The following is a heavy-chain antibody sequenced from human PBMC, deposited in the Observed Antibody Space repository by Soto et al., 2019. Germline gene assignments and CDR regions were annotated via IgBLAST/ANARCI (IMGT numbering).Heavy chain of an antibody. CDR3: ARDIGSGWYYFDY. J-gene: IGHJ4*02. CDR1: GFTFSSYS. Sequence: PGGSLRLSCAASGFTFSSYSMNWVRQAPGKGLEWVSYITPSSDTIYYADSVKGRFTISRDNGKNSLYLQMNSLRDEDTAVYYCARDIGSGWYYFDYWGQGNMVTVPS. V-gene: IGHV3-48*02. D-gene: IGHD6-19*01. CDR2: ITPSSDTI.